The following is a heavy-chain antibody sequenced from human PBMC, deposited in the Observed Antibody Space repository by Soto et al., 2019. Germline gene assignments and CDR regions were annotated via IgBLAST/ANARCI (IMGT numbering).Heavy chain of an antibody. CDR1: GGSIRNYY. J-gene: IGHJ5*02. V-gene: IGHV4-4*07. D-gene: IGHD3-22*01. CDR2: IYPNGSA. Sequence: PSGTLSLTCTVSGGSIRNYYWSWIRQPAGKGLEWVGRIYPNGSATYNPSLRSRVTMSLDTSKSQFSLKLTSVTAADTAVYYCAKDRLIVVSGWLDPWGQGTLVTVSS. CDR3: AKDRLIVVSGWLDP.